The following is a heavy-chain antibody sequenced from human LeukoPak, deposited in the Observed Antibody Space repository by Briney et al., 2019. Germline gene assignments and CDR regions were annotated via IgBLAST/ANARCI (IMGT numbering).Heavy chain of an antibody. Sequence: SETLSLTCTVSGGSISSSSYYWGWIRQPPGKGLEWIGSIYYSGSTYYNPSLKSRVTISVDTSKNQFSLKQSSVTAADTAVYYCAKHYCSSTSCQWRDAFDIWGQGTMVTVSS. V-gene: IGHV4-39*01. CDR1: GGSISSSSYY. J-gene: IGHJ3*02. CDR2: IYYSGST. CDR3: AKHYCSSTSCQWRDAFDI. D-gene: IGHD2-2*01.